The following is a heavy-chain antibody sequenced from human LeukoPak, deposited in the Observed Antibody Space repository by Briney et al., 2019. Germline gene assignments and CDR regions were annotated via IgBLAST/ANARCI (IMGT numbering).Heavy chain of an antibody. Sequence: PSETLSLTCAVYGGSLSGYYWSWIRQPPGKGLEWIGEINHSGSTNYNPSLKSRVTISVDTSKNQLSLKLSSMTAADTAVYYCARQWLVSPLFDYWGQGTQVTVSS. V-gene: IGHV4-34*01. CDR2: INHSGST. CDR3: ARQWLVSPLFDY. D-gene: IGHD6-19*01. J-gene: IGHJ4*02. CDR1: GGSLSGYY.